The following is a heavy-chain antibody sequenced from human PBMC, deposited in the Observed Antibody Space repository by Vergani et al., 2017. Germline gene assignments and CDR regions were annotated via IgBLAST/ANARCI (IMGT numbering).Heavy chain of an antibody. CDR2: IHSSGTT. CDR3: ARDSWTSELRGVYWFDT. CDR1: GGSITSGSFY. Sequence: QVQLHESGPGLVKPSQTLSLTCTVSGGSITSGSFYWSWIRQPAGKGLEWIGRIHSSGTTNYNRSLKSRVTLSVDTSKNQLSLRMTSVTAADTAVYYCARDSWTSELRGVYWFDTWGQGTLVSVSS. D-gene: IGHD3-10*01. V-gene: IGHV4-61*02. J-gene: IGHJ5*02.